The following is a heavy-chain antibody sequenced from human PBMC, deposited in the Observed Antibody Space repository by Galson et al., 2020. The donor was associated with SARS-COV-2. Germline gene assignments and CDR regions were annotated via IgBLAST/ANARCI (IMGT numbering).Heavy chain of an antibody. CDR3: ARVRTPRTEGPNWFDP. Sequence: SQTLSLTCAISGDSVSSNSAAWNWIRQSPSRGLEWLGRTYYRSKWYNDYAVSVKSRITINPDTSKNQFSLQLNSVTPEDTAVYYCARVRTPRTEGPNWFDPWGQGTLVTVSS. CDR1: GDSVSSNSAA. V-gene: IGHV6-1*01. J-gene: IGHJ5*02. D-gene: IGHD1-1*01. CDR2: TYYRSKWYN.